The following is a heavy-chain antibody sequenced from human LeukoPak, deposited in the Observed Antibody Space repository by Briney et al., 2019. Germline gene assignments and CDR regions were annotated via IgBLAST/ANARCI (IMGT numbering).Heavy chain of an antibody. CDR1: GGSISSSSYY. Sequence: SETLSLTCIVPGGSISSSSYYWAWIRQSPGKGLEWIGTFSSGGSAYYNPSLTSRVSISKDTSDNQFSLRLYSVTAADTAVYYCARADMVRGDASAFDIWGQGTMVTVSS. CDR3: ARADMVRGDASAFDI. J-gene: IGHJ3*02. D-gene: IGHD3-10*01. CDR2: FSSGGSA. V-gene: IGHV4-39*07.